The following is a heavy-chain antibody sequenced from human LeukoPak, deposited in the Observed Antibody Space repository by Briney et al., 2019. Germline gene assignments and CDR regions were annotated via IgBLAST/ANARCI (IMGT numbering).Heavy chain of an antibody. V-gene: IGHV3-23*01. Sequence: GGSLRLSCAASGFTFSSYAMSWVRQAPGKGLEWVSAISISGGSTYYADSVRGRFTISRDNSKSTLYLQMNSLRAEDTAVYYCAKDLGYAILTGYHSFDYWGQGTLVTVSS. CDR1: GFTFSSYA. CDR2: ISISGGST. D-gene: IGHD3-9*01. J-gene: IGHJ4*02. CDR3: AKDLGYAILTGYHSFDY.